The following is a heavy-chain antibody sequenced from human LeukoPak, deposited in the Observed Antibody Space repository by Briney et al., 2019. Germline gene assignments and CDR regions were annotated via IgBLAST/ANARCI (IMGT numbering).Heavy chain of an antibody. V-gene: IGHV1-2*02. CDR2: INPNSGGT. Sequence: ASVKVSCKASGYTFTGYYIHWVRQAPGQGLEWMGWINPNSGGTNYAQKFQGRVTMTRDTSISTAYMELSRLRSDDTAVYYCARAYSSGWNPTYWGQGTLVTVSS. CDR3: ARAYSSGWNPTY. D-gene: IGHD6-19*01. CDR1: GYTFTGYY. J-gene: IGHJ4*02.